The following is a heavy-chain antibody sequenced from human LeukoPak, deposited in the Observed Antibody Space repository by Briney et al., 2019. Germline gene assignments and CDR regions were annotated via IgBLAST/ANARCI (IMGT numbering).Heavy chain of an antibody. CDR2: IRYDGSKK. Sequence: PGGSLRLSCAASGFTFSSYGVHWVRQAPGKGLWWVAFIRYDGSKKYYADSVKGRFTISRDNSKNTLYLQMNSLRAEDTAVYYCAKDRGRYCSGGSCYTTHYFDYWGQGTLVTVSS. CDR1: GFTFSSYG. J-gene: IGHJ4*02. D-gene: IGHD2-15*01. CDR3: AKDRGRYCSGGSCYTTHYFDY. V-gene: IGHV3-30*02.